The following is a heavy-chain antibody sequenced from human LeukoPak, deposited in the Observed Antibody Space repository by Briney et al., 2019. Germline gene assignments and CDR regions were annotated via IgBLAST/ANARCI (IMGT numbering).Heavy chain of an antibody. D-gene: IGHD2-2*01. CDR1: GGSISNSAYY. V-gene: IGHV4-61*02. CDR2: ICSSGHT. CDR3: AGDDCSSSSCYLFH. Sequence: PSETLSLTCTASGGSISNSAYYWGWIRQPTGKELEWIGRICSSGHTNYNPSLKSRVTISVDTSKNQFSLKLSSVTAADRGMYYCAGDDCSSSSCYLFHWGQGTLVTVSS. J-gene: IGHJ4*02.